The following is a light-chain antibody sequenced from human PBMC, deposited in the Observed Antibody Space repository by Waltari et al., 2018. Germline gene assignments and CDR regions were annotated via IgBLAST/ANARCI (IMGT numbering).Light chain of an antibody. CDR3: QQYNSYSYT. V-gene: IGKV1-5*01. CDR1: QSISSW. Sequence: DIQMTQSPSTLSASVGDRLTITCRASQSISSWLAWYQQKPGKAPKLLLYHASSLESGVPSRFSGSGSGTEFTLTISSLQPDDFATYYCQQYNSYSYTFGQGTKLEIK. CDR2: HAS. J-gene: IGKJ2*01.